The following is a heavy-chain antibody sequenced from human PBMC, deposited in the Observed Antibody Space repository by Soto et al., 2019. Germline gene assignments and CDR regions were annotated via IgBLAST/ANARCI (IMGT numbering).Heavy chain of an antibody. D-gene: IGHD6-19*01. J-gene: IGHJ2*01. CDR3: AKDIVQWLENYWYFDL. CDR2: ISWNSGSI. Sequence: EVQLVESGGGLVQPGRSLRLSCAASGFTFDDYAMHWVRQAPGKGLEWVSGISWNSGSIGYADSVKGRFTISRDNAKNSLYLQMNSLRAEDTALYYCAKDIVQWLENYWYFDLWGRGTLVTVSS. CDR1: GFTFDDYA. V-gene: IGHV3-9*01.